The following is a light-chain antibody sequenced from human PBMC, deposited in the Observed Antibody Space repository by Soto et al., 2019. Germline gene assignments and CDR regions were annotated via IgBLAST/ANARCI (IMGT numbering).Light chain of an antibody. CDR3: QQSYSTPYT. CDR2: GAS. V-gene: IGKV1-39*01. CDR1: QDISNS. Sequence: DIQMTQSPPSLSLSVGDRDTITCRASQDISNSLNWYQQKPGKSPRALIYGASSLESGVPSRFSGRGSGTDFTLSISSLQPEDFATYFCQQSYSTPYTFGQGTSLRIK. J-gene: IGKJ2*01.